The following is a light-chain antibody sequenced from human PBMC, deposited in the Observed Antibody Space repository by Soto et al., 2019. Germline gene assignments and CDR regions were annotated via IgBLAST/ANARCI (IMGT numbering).Light chain of an antibody. CDR3: QSYDSSLSGYVV. CDR1: SSNIGAGYD. Sequence: QPVLTQPPSVSGDPGQRVTISCTGSSSNIGAGYDVHWYQQLPGTAPKLLIYGNSNRPSGVPDRFSGSKSGTSASLAITGLQAEDEADYYCQSYDSSLSGYVVFGGGTKLTVL. CDR2: GNS. J-gene: IGLJ2*01. V-gene: IGLV1-40*01.